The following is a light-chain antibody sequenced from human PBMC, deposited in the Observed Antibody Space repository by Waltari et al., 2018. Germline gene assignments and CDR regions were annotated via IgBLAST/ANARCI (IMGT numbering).Light chain of an antibody. J-gene: IGKJ3*01. Sequence: EIVLTQSPGTLSLSPGERATLSCRASQTIASSYLTWYQQKPGQAPRLLIYGTSGRATGIPDRFSGSGSGTDFTLTISRLEPEDFAVYYCQQYGSSPPEITFGPGTKVDIK. CDR3: QQYGSSPPEIT. CDR2: GTS. V-gene: IGKV3-20*01. CDR1: QTIASSY.